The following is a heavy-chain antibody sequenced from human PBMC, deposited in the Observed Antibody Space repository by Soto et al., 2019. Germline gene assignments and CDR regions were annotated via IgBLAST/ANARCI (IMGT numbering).Heavy chain of an antibody. Sequence: SGPTLVNPTETLTLTCTFSGFSLTSPGMCVSWIRQSPGKALEWLALIERDDDDKYYSTSLKTRLTISKDTRKNQVVLTMANMEPADTATYYCARSIRGPRRFNGMYVGGQGTTVTVSS. V-gene: IGHV2-70*13. CDR1: GFSLTSPGMC. J-gene: IGHJ6*02. D-gene: IGHD1-20*01. CDR3: ARSIRGPRRFNGMYV. CDR2: IERDDDDK.